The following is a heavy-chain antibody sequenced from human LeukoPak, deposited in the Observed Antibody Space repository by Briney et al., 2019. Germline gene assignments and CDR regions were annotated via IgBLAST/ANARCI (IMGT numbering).Heavy chain of an antibody. CDR1: GFTFDHYA. CDR3: AKSGVG. J-gene: IGHJ4*02. V-gene: IGHV3-9*01. Sequence: PGRSLRLSCAASGFTFDHYAMHWVRQVPGKGLEWVSGISWNSDDIAYADSVRGRFTISRDNAKNSLYLQMNSLRTEDTAFCFCAKSGVGWGQGTLVIVSS. CDR2: ISWNSDDI. D-gene: IGHD3-10*01.